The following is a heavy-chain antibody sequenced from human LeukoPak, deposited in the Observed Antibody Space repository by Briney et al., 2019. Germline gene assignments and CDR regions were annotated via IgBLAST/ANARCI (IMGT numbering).Heavy chain of an antibody. J-gene: IGHJ3*02. CDR2: IYYSGTT. Sequence: SETLSLTCSVSGGSISSDYWSWVRQSPGKGVEWIGNIYYSGTTDYNPSLKSRVTISIDTSKHQFSLRLTSLTAADTAVYYCARRGSGWQDAFDIWGQGTMVTVSS. CDR1: GGSISSDY. CDR3: ARRGSGWQDAFDI. V-gene: IGHV4-59*08. D-gene: IGHD6-19*01.